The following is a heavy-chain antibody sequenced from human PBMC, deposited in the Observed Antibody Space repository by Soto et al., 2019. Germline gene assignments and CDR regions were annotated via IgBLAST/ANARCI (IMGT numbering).Heavy chain of an antibody. D-gene: IGHD5-18*01. CDR2: IAYDGSNK. CDR3: AKDIVRYTYGACDY. CDR1: GFTFSSYG. J-gene: IGHJ4*02. V-gene: IGHV3-30*18. Sequence: QVQLVESGGAVVQPGKSLRLSCAASGFTFSSYGMYWVRQAPGKGVEWVAAIAYDGSNKYHGDSVKGRFTISRDNSMNTLYLQMTSLRVEDRAVYYCAKDIVRYTYGACDYWGQGALVTVSS.